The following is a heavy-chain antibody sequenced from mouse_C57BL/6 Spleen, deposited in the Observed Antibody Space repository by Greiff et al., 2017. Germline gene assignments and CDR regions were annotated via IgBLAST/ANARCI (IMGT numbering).Heavy chain of an antibody. D-gene: IGHD2-4*01. CDR1: GYTFTSYW. CDR3: TREEIYYDYGGFDY. Sequence: EVQLQQSGTVLARPGASVKMSCKTSGYTFTSYWMHWVKQRPGQGLEWIGAIYPGNSDTSYNQKFKGKAKLTAVTSASTAYMELSSLTNEDSAVYYCTREEIYYDYGGFDYWGQGTTLTVSS. V-gene: IGHV1-5*01. CDR2: IYPGNSDT. J-gene: IGHJ2*01.